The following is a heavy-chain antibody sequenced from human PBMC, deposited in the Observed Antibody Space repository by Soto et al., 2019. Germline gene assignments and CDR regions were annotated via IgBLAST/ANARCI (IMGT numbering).Heavy chain of an antibody. Sequence: EVQLVESGGGLVQPGGSLRLSCEASGFTFRNYDMHWVRQGTGKGLEWVSGISAAGDPDYADSVEGRFTISRENAQNSFXXXXXXXXXXXXXXXXXXXXDRXXYGLDVWGQGTTVIVSS. J-gene: IGHJ6*02. CDR3: XXXDRXXYGLDV. V-gene: IGHV3-13*05. CDR1: GFTFRNYD. CDR2: ISAAGDP.